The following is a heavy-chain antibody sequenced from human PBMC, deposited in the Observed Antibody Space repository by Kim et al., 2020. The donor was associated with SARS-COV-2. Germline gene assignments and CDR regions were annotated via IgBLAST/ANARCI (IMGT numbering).Heavy chain of an antibody. Sequence: GGSLRLSCAASGFTFSSYAMSWVRQAPGKGLEWVSAISGSGGSTYYADSVKGRFTISRDNSKNTLYLQMNSLRAEDTAVYYCAKDDYDILTGYFLRGGIDYWGQGTLVTVSS. CDR2: ISGSGGST. J-gene: IGHJ4*02. V-gene: IGHV3-23*01. CDR1: GFTFSSYA. D-gene: IGHD3-9*01. CDR3: AKDDYDILTGYFLRGGIDY.